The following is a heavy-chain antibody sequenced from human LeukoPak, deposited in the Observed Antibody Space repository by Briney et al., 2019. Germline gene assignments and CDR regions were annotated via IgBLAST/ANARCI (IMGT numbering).Heavy chain of an antibody. CDR1: GGFISSSSYY. D-gene: IGHD2-2*02. CDR3: ARHCSGISCYSD. V-gene: IGHV4-39*07. CDR2: IYYSGTT. Sequence: SETLSLTCTVSGGFISSSSYYWGWIRQPLGKGLEWIGSIYYSGTTYYNPSLKSRVTISVDSSKNQFSLKLSSVTAADTAVYYCARHCSGISCYSDWGLGTLVTVSS. J-gene: IGHJ4*02.